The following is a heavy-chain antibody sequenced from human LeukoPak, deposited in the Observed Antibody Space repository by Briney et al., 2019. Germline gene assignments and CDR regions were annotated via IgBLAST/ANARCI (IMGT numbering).Heavy chain of an antibody. CDR1: GFTFSSYS. D-gene: IGHD6-19*01. J-gene: IGHJ4*02. V-gene: IGHV3-21*01. CDR3: AREWYTRGWYPDY. Sequence: GGSLRLSCAASGFTFSSYSMNWVRQAPGKGLEWVSSISSSSSYIYYADSVKGRFTISRDNAKNSLYLQMNSLRAEDTAVYYCAREWYTRGWYPDYWGQGTLVTVSS. CDR2: ISSSSSYI.